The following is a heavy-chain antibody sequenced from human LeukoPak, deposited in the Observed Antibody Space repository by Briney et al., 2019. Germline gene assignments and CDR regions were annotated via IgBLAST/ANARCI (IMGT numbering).Heavy chain of an antibody. Sequence: GGSLRLSCAASGFTFSSYAMHWVRQAPGKGLEWVAVISYDGSNKYYADSVKGRFTIPRDNSKNTLYLQMDSLRAEDTAVSYCARASDYYGSGDFDYWGQGTLVTVSS. CDR1: GFTFSSYA. D-gene: IGHD3-10*01. V-gene: IGHV3-30*04. CDR2: ISYDGSNK. CDR3: ARASDYYGSGDFDY. J-gene: IGHJ4*02.